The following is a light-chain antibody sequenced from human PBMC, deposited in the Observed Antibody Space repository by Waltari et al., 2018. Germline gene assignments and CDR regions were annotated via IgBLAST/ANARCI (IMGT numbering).Light chain of an antibody. Sequence: DIQMTQSPSSLSASVGDRVTITCQASQDSSNYLNWYQQKPGKAPKLLIYDASNLETGVPSRFSGSGSGTDFTFTISSLQPEDIATYYCQQYDNLPYTFGQGTKL. CDR1: QDSSNY. CDR3: QQYDNLPYT. J-gene: IGKJ2*01. CDR2: DAS. V-gene: IGKV1-33*01.